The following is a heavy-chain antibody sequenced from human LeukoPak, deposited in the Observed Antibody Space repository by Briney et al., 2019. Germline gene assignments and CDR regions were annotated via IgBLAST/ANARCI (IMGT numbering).Heavy chain of an antibody. CDR1: GGSISSYY. CDR3: ARAIDSSSWQGFDY. V-gene: IGHV4-59*01. CDR2: IYYSGST. Sequence: PSETLSLTCTVSGGSISSYYWSWIRQPPGKGLEWIGYIYYSGSTNYNPSLKSRVTISVDTSKNQFSLKLSSVTAADTAVYYCARAIDSSSWQGFDYWGQGTLVTVSS. J-gene: IGHJ4*02. D-gene: IGHD6-13*01.